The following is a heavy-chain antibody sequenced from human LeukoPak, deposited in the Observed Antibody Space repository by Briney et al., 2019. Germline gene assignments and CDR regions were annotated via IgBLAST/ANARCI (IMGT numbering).Heavy chain of an antibody. CDR1: GYTFTSYG. D-gene: IGHD2-15*01. CDR2: ISAYNGNT. V-gene: IGHV1-18*01. Sequence: GASVKVSCKASGYTFTSYGISWVRQAPGQGLEWMGWISAYNGNTNYAQKLQGRVTMTTDTSTSTAYMELRSLRSDDTAVYYCARDLQYFRLATLVAAFDYWGQGTLVTVSS. CDR3: ARDLQYFRLATLVAAFDY. J-gene: IGHJ4*02.